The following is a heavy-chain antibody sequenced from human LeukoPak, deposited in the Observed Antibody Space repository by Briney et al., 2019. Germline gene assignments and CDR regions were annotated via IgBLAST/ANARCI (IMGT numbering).Heavy chain of an antibody. D-gene: IGHD3-22*01. Sequence: SETLSLTCTVSGGSISSSSYYWGWIRQPPGKGLEWIGSIYYSGSTYYNPSLKSRVTTSVDTSKNQFSLKLNAVTAADTAVYYCARHNDSSGYYPSYFDYWVQETLVTVSS. CDR2: IYYSGST. J-gene: IGHJ4*02. CDR1: GGSISSSSYY. V-gene: IGHV4-39*01. CDR3: ARHNDSSGYYPSYFDY.